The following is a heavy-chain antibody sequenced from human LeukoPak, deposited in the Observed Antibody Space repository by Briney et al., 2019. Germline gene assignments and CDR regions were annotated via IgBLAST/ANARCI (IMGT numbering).Heavy chain of an antibody. Sequence: GGSLRLSCVASGFTFNNAWMSWVRQAPGKGLEWVGRIKSKTDGGTTDYAAPVKGRFSISRDDSKNTLYLQMNSLKIEDTAVYYCSAPWGNAEYWGQGTLVTVSS. CDR3: SAPWGNAEY. J-gene: IGHJ4*02. V-gene: IGHV3-15*01. CDR2: IKSKTDGGTT. CDR1: GFTFNNAW. D-gene: IGHD3-16*01.